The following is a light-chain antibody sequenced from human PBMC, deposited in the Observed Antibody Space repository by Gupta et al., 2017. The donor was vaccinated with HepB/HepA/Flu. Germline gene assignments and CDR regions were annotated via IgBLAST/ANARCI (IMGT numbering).Light chain of an antibody. CDR2: DVN. J-gene: IGLJ1*01. Sequence: QSALTQPRSVSGSPGQSVTISCTGTSSDVGAYNHVSWYQHHQGKAPKILIYDVNQWPSGAPDRFSGSKSGNTASLSISVLQAEEEAGYYCCSYAGPYTFVFGAVTKVSV. CDR3: CSYAGPYTFV. CDR1: SSDVGAYNH. V-gene: IGLV2-11*01.